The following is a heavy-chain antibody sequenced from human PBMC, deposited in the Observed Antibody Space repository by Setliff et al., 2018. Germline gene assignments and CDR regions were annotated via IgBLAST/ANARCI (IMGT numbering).Heavy chain of an antibody. CDR3: AKVNHYYNWNYVDYFDY. CDR1: GFTVSSSY. V-gene: IGHV3-53*01. D-gene: IGHD1-7*01. CDR2: IYSGGYT. J-gene: IGHJ4*02. Sequence: GGSLRLSCAASGFTVSSSYMSWVRQAPGKGLEWVSIIYSGGYTNYADSVKGRFTISRDNSKNTLYLQMNSLRAEDTAVYYCAKVNHYYNWNYVDYFDYWGQGTLVTVSS.